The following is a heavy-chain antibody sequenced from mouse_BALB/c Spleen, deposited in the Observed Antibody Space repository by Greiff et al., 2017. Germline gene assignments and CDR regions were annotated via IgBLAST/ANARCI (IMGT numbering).Heavy chain of an antibody. J-gene: IGHJ2*01. V-gene: IGHV6-6*02. CDR3: TSYGYNY. Sequence: EVKLLESGGGLVQPGGSMKLSCVASGFTFSNYWMNWVRQSPEKGLEWVAEIRLKSNNYATHYAESVKGRFTISRDDSKSSVYLQMNNLRAEDTGIYYCTSYGYNYWGQGTTLTVSS. CDR2: IRLKSNNYAT. D-gene: IGHD1-2*01. CDR1: GFTFSNYW.